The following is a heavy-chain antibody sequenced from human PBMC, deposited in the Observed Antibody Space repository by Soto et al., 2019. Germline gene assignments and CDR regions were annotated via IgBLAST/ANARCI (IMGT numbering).Heavy chain of an antibody. J-gene: IGHJ3*02. CDR2: INAGNGNT. CDR3: ASSGAGANAFDI. Sequence: QVQLVQSGAEEKKPGASVKVSCKASGYTFTSYAMHWVRQAPGQRLEWMGWINAGNGNTKYSQKCHGRVTITSDTSASTAYIELSSPRSEDTAVYYCASSGAGANAFDIWGRGTMVTVSS. V-gene: IGHV1-3*05. CDR1: GYTFTSYA. D-gene: IGHD6-19*01.